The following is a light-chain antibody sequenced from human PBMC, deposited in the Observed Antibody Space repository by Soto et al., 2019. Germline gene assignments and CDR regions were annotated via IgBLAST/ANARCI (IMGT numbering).Light chain of an antibody. CDR2: GAS. Sequence: TVLTQSPGTLSLSPGERVTLSCRASQSVCSRCLAWYQQKPGQSPRLLIYGASSRATGIPDRFSGSGSGTDFTLTISRLEPEDFAVYYCQHYGTTPWTFGQGTKVGIK. V-gene: IGKV3-20*01. CDR3: QHYGTTPWT. J-gene: IGKJ1*01. CDR1: QSVCSRC.